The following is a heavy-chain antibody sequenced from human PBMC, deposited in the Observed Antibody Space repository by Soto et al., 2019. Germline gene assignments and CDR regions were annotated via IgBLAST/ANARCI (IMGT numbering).Heavy chain of an antibody. J-gene: IGHJ1*01. V-gene: IGHV3-30-3*01. CDR2: IAKDGSNK. CDR1: GFTFSSYV. D-gene: IGHD3-22*01. Sequence: QVQLVESGGAVVQPGRSLSLSCAASGFTFSSYVVHWVRQAPGKGLEWVAAIAKDGSNKHYSDSVKDRFTISRDNSKSPLNLQMNNLRDEDTAVYYCAGEDESSGYAGTFHHWGQGTLVTV. CDR3: AGEDESSGYAGTFHH.